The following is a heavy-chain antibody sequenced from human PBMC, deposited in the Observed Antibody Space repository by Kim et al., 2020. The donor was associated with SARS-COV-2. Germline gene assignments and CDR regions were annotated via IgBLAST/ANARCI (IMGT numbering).Heavy chain of an antibody. CDR2: IKQDGSEK. Sequence: GGSLRLSCAASGFTFSSYWMSWVRQAQGKGLEWVANIKQDGSEKYYVDSVKGRFTISRDNAKNSLYLQMNSLRAEDTAVYYCARDVVKPGIAVGDYYYGMDVWGQGTTVTVSS. J-gene: IGHJ6*02. CDR1: GFTFSSYW. CDR3: ARDVVKPGIAVGDYYYGMDV. V-gene: IGHV3-7*03. D-gene: IGHD6-19*01.